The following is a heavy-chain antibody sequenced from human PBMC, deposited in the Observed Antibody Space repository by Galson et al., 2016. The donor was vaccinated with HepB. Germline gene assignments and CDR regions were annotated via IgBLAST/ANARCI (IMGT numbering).Heavy chain of an antibody. V-gene: IGHV3-23*01. Sequence: SLRLSCAASGFTFDYYAMSWVRQAPGKGLEWVSSISGSGDSTYYAESVKGRFTISRDNSKNRLYLEMNGLRAEDTAVYYCTFDYWGQGTLVIVSS. J-gene: IGHJ4*02. CDR1: GFTFDYYA. CDR3: TFDY. CDR2: ISGSGDST.